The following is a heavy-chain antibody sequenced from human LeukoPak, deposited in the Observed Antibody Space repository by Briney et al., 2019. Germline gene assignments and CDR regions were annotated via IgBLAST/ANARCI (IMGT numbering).Heavy chain of an antibody. D-gene: IGHD3-16*01. CDR3: ARDPTPTTFHYFDY. Sequence: GGSLRLSCAASGFTFSSYSMNWVRQAPGKGLEWVSSISSSSSYIYYADSVKGRFTISRDNAKNSLYLQMNSLRAEDTAVYYCARDPTPTTFHYFDYWGQGILVTVSS. J-gene: IGHJ4*02. V-gene: IGHV3-21*01. CDR1: GFTFSSYS. CDR2: ISSSSSYI.